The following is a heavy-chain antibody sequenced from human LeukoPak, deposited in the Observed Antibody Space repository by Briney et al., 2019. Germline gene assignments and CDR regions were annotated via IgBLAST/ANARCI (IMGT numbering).Heavy chain of an antibody. CDR3: ARDSAAAARTRGFAP. D-gene: IGHD6-13*01. CDR2: IKQDGSEK. Sequence: GGSLRLSCAASGFTFSSYWMSWVRQAPGKGLEWVANIKQDGSEKYYVDSVKGRFTISRDNAKNSLYLQMNSLRADDAAVYYCARDSAAAARTRGFAPAGQGTLVTVSA. V-gene: IGHV3-7*01. J-gene: IGHJ5*02. CDR1: GFTFSSYW.